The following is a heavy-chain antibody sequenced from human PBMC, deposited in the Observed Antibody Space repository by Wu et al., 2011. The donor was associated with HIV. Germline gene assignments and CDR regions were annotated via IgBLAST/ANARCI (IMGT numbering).Heavy chain of an antibody. CDR2: IIPIFGTA. D-gene: IGHD2-2*01. V-gene: IGHV1-69*15. CDR1: GATFSSYA. CDR3: ARDPGQIVVVPAAKRDWYFDL. J-gene: IGHJ2*01. Sequence: QVQLVQSGAEVKKPGSSVKVSCKASGATFSSYAISWVRQAPGQGLEWMGRIIPIFGTANYAQKFQGRVTITADESTSTAYMELSSLRSEDTAVYYCARDPGQIVVVPAAKRDWYFDLWGRGTLVTVSS.